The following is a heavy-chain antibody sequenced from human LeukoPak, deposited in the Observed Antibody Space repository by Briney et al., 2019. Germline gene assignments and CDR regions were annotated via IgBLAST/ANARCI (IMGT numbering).Heavy chain of an antibody. V-gene: IGHV3-21*01. Sequence: GGALRLSCAASGFTFSSYSMNSVRQAPGKGLEMVSSISSNSNYISYADSVKGRFTISRDNAKNSLYLQMNSLRAEDTAVYYCARYYYGSGSPDYWGQGTLVTVSS. CDR1: GFTFSSYS. CDR2: ISSNSNYI. CDR3: ARYYYGSGSPDY. J-gene: IGHJ4*02. D-gene: IGHD3-10*01.